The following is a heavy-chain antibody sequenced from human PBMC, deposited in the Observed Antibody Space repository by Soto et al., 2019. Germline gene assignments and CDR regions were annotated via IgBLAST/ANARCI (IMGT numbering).Heavy chain of an antibody. V-gene: IGHV4-39*02. Sequence: NPSETLSLTCSVSGGSITTSSYNWDWIRQPPGKGLEWIGTIYYDGSTSYNPSLKSQVTISVDTSKNHFALKVNSVTAADTAVYYCARFYGNAFDVWGRGTVVPVS. CDR2: IYYDGST. CDR1: GGSITTSSYN. J-gene: IGHJ3*01. D-gene: IGHD3-10*01. CDR3: ARFYGNAFDV.